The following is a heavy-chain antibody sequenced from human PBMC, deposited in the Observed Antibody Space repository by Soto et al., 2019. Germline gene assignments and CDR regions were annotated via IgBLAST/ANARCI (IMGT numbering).Heavy chain of an antibody. V-gene: IGHV4-59*08. CDR3: ARHGYCSGGSCSKRAVDAFDI. CDR1: GGSISSYY. CDR2: IYYSGST. D-gene: IGHD2-15*01. J-gene: IGHJ3*02. Sequence: SETLSLTCTVSGGSISSYYWSWIRQPPGKGLEWIGYIYYSGSTNYNPSLKSRVTISVDTSKNQFSLKLSSVTAADTAVYYCARHGYCSGGSCSKRAVDAFDIWGQGTMVTVSS.